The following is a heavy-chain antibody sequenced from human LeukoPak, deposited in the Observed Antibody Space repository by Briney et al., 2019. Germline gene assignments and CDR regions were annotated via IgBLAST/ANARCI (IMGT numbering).Heavy chain of an antibody. CDR3: SRSGPLTWFNAYDLDY. V-gene: IGHV4-59*01. J-gene: IGHJ4*02. Sequence: KPSETLSLTCTVSGGSISSYYGSWIRQPPGKGLEWIGDIYYSGSTNYNPSLKSRSTISVDTSKNAFSLKLSSVTPADTDVYYLSRSGPLTWFNAYDLDYWGQGTLVTGSS. CDR2: IYYSGST. D-gene: IGHD3-10*01. CDR1: GGSISSYY.